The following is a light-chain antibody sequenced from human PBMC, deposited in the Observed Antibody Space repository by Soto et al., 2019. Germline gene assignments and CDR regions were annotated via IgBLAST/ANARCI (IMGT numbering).Light chain of an antibody. CDR1: QSSSSW. J-gene: IGKJ2*01. V-gene: IGKV1-5*03. CDR3: QQYNSYPYT. Sequence: DIQMTQSPSTRSAAVGYRVTITCQASQSSSSWLAWYQQKAGKDPKLLIYKASSLESGVPSRFSGSGSGTEFTLTISSLQPDDFATYYCQQYNSYPYTFGQGTKLEIK. CDR2: KAS.